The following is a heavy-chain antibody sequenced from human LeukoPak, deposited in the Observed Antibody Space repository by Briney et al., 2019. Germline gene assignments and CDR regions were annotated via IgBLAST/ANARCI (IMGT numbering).Heavy chain of an antibody. Sequence: QTGGSLRLSCAASGFTFSNHGMNWVRQAPGKGLEWVSYISSSGSTIYYADSVKGRFTISRDNAKNSLYLQMNSLRAEDTAVYYCAKSGLNRFDYWGQGTLVTVSS. V-gene: IGHV3-48*04. J-gene: IGHJ4*02. CDR1: GFTFSNHG. D-gene: IGHD2-15*01. CDR3: AKSGLNRFDY. CDR2: ISSSGSTI.